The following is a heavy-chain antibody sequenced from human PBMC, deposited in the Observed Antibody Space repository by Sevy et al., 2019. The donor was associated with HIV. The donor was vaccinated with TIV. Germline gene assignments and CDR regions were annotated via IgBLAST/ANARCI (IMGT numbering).Heavy chain of an antibody. CDR1: GGTFSSYA. D-gene: IGHD6-13*01. CDR2: IIPIFGTA. J-gene: IGHJ1*01. Sequence: TSVKVSCKASGGTFSSYAISWVRQAPGQGLEWMGGIIPIFGTANYAQKFQGRVTITADESTSTAYMELSSLRSEDTAVYYCARSGSSSWYAVYFQHWGQGTLVTVSS. CDR3: ARSGSSSWYAVYFQH. V-gene: IGHV1-69*01.